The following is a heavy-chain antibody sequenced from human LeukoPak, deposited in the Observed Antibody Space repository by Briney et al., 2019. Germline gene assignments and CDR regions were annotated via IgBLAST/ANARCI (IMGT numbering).Heavy chain of an antibody. CDR3: AKDDYGSGTPLDY. CDR2: ISGSGGST. J-gene: IGHJ4*02. V-gene: IGHV3-23*01. CDR1: TFSTYS. Sequence: PGGSLRLSCAFTFSTYSIHWVRQAPGKGLEWVSAISGSGGSTYYADSVKGRFTISRDNSKNTLYLQMNSLRAEDTAVYYCAKDDYGSGTPLDYWGQGTLVTVSS. D-gene: IGHD3-10*01.